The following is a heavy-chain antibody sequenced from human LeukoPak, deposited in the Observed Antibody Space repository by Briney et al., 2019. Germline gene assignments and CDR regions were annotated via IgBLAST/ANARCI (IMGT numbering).Heavy chain of an antibody. J-gene: IGHJ5*02. Sequence: GGSLRLSCAASGFTFSSYSMNWVRQAPGKGLEWVSSISSSSSYIYYADSVKGRFTISRDNAKNSLYLQMNSLRAEDTAVYYCARDGGAYSRRFDPWGQGTLVTVSS. D-gene: IGHD6-13*01. V-gene: IGHV3-21*01. CDR2: ISSSSSYI. CDR1: GFTFSSYS. CDR3: ARDGGAYSRRFDP.